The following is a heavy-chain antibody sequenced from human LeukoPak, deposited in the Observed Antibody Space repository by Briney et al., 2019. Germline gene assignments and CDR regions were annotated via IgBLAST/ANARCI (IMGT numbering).Heavy chain of an antibody. J-gene: IGHJ4*02. D-gene: IGHD5-24*01. CDR1: GFTFDDYA. CDR3: ARNMGWQQFDY. CDR2: ISWNSGSI. V-gene: IGHV3-9*01. Sequence: GRSLRLSCAASGFTFDDYAMHWVRQAPGKGLEWVSGISWNSGSIGYADSVKGRFTISRDNSKNTLYLQMNNLRAEDAAVYYCARNMGWQQFDYWGQGALVTVSS.